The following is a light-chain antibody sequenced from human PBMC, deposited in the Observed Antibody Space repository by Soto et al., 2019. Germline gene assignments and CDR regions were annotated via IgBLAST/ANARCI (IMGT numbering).Light chain of an antibody. CDR3: QQYNNWPPWT. V-gene: IGKV3D-15*01. CDR1: QSISSN. Sequence: EIVMTQSPATLSVSPGERATLSCRAGQSISSNLAWYQQKPGQAPRLLIYGESTRATGIPARFSGSGSGTEFTLTISSLQSEDFAVYYCQQYNNWPPWTFGQGTKVEIK. J-gene: IGKJ1*01. CDR2: GES.